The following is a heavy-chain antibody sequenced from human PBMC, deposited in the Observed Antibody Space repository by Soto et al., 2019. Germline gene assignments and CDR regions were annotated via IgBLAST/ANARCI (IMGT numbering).Heavy chain of an antibody. CDR2: IIPIFGTA. J-gene: IGHJ4*02. CDR1: GGTFSSYA. Sequence: SVKVSCKASGGTFSSYAISWVRQAPEQGLEWMGGIIPIFGTANYAQKFQGRVTITADKSTSTAYMELSSLRSEDTAVYYCARHLAVLDGSGSYPDYWGQGTLVTVSS. D-gene: IGHD3-10*01. V-gene: IGHV1-69*06. CDR3: ARHLAVLDGSGSYPDY.